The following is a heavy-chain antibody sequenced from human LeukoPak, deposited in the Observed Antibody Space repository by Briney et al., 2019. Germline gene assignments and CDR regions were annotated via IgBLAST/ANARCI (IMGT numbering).Heavy chain of an antibody. J-gene: IGHJ3*02. CDR3: ARGPQGSSTDAFDI. CDR2: IIPILGIT. V-gene: IGHV1-69*04. CDR1: GGTFSTYD. Sequence: SVKVSCKASGGTFSTYDVSWVRQAPGQGLEWLGRIIPILGITNYAQKFQGRVTITADESTSTAYMELSSLRSEDTAVYYCARGPQGSSTDAFDIWGQGTMVTVSS. D-gene: IGHD1-26*01.